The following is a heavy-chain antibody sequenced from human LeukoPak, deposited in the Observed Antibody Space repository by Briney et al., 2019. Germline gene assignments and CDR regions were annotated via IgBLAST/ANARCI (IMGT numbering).Heavy chain of an antibody. CDR2: IYYSGST. J-gene: IGHJ4*02. CDR3: ARHYYSSGSFEY. D-gene: IGHD3-10*01. Sequence: SETLSLTCTVSGGSISSYYWSWIRQPPGKGLEWIGYIYYSGSTNYNPSLKGRVTISVDTSKNQFSLKLSSVTAADTAVYYCARHYYSSGSFEYWGQGTLVTVSS. CDR1: GGSISSYY. V-gene: IGHV4-59*08.